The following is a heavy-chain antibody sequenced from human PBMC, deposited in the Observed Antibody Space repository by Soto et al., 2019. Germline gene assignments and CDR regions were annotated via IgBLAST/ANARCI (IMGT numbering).Heavy chain of an antibody. V-gene: IGHV4-59*08. CDR1: GGSISDYY. D-gene: IGHD1-26*01. CDR2: IHYSGST. J-gene: IGHJ6*02. CDR3: ARQRPTDGRWEFANYYGMDV. Sequence: KASETLSLTCTVSGGSISDYYWSWIRQPPGKGLEWIGYIHYSGSTNYNPSLKSRVTISVNTSKNQFSLKLRSVTAADTAVYYCARQRPTDGRWEFANYYGMDVWGQGTPVTVSS.